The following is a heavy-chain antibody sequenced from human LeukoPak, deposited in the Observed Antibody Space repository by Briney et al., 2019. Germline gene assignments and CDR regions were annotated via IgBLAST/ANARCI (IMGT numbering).Heavy chain of an antibody. D-gene: IGHD4-17*01. CDR2: MNPNSGNT. J-gene: IGHJ6*02. V-gene: IGHV1-8*01. Sequence: ASVKVSCKASGYTFTSYDINWVRQATGQGLEWMGWMNPNSGNTGYAQKFQGRVTMTRNTSISTAYMELSSLRSEDTAVYYCARAPSRRMTTVYYYYYGMDVWGQGTTVTVSS. CDR1: GYTFTSYD. CDR3: ARAPSRRMTTVYYYYYGMDV.